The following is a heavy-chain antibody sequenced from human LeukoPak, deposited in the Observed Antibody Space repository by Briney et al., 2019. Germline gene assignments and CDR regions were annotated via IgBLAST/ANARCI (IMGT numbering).Heavy chain of an antibody. Sequence: GGSLRLSCVASGFTFNTYGMLWVRQAPGKGLEWVAGISNDGSSKDYADSVKGRFTISRDNSKKTMYLQMNSLRAEDTAVYYCAKAAYCTSTSCHFSGYAQRPLESWGQGTLLTVSS. V-gene: IGHV3-30*18. CDR2: ISNDGSSK. CDR3: AKAAYCTSTSCHFSGYAQRPLES. J-gene: IGHJ4*02. D-gene: IGHD2-2*01. CDR1: GFTFNTYG.